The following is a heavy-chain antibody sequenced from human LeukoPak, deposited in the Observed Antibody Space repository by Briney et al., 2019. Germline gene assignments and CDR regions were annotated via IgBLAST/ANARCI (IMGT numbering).Heavy chain of an antibody. CDR3: ARGPYRSGGSCYSPTSIDY. CDR2: ITHSGST. V-gene: IGHV4-34*01. J-gene: IGHJ4*02. Sequence: SETLSLTCAVYGGSFSGYYWSWIRQPPGKGLEWIGEITHSGSTNYNPSLKSRVTISVDTSKNQFSLKLSSVTAADTAVYYCARGPYRSGGSCYSPTSIDYWGQGTLVTVSS. D-gene: IGHD2-15*01. CDR1: GGSFSGYY.